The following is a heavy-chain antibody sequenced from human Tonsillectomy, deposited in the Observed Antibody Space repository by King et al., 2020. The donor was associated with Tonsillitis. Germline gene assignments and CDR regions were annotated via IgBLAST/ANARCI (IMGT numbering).Heavy chain of an antibody. Sequence: EVQLVESGGGLVKPGGSLRLSCAASGFTFSSYSMNWVRQAPGKGLEWVSSITRSSTYLYYADSVKGRFTISRDNAKNSLYLQMDSLRVADMAVYYCARSRGRDCSGGTCYDSFDLWGQGTMVTVSS. CDR3: ARSRGRDCSGGTCYDSFDL. CDR1: GFTFSSYS. J-gene: IGHJ3*01. D-gene: IGHD2-15*01. CDR2: ITRSSTYL. V-gene: IGHV3-21*01.